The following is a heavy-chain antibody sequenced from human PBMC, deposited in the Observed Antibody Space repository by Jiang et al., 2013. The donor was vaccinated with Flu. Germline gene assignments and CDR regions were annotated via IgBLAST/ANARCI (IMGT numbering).Heavy chain of an antibody. CDR3: TTDTRLVDIVAARP. J-gene: IGHJ5*02. D-gene: IGHD5-12*01. Sequence: QLLESGGGLVKPGESLRLSCAASGFAFSNAWMNWVRQAPGKGLEWVGRIKSKTDGGTTDYAAPVKGRFTMSRDDSKNMLHLQMNSLKTEDTAVYYCTTDTRLVDIVAARPWGQGTLVTVSS. CDR1: GFAFSNAW. CDR2: IKSKTDGGTT. V-gene: IGHV3-15*07.